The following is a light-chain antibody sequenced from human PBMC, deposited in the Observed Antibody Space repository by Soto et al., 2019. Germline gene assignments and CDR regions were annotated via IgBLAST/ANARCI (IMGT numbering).Light chain of an antibody. CDR1: NSDVGGYND. Sequence: QSALTQPASVSGSPGQSITIPCTGTNSDVGGYNDVSWYQHHPGKAPKLMIYEVFNRPSGVSSRFSGFKSGSTASLTISGLQAEDAADYYCSSYTTTNTLYVFGTGTKVTVL. V-gene: IGLV2-14*01. CDR2: EVF. J-gene: IGLJ1*01. CDR3: SSYTTTNTLYV.